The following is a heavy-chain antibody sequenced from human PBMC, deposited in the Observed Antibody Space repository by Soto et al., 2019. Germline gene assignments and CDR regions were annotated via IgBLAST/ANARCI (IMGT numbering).Heavy chain of an antibody. CDR3: AADSEVENSSSWCMDG. CDR2: IVVGSGNT. V-gene: IGHV1-58*01. Sequence: ASVKVSCKASGFTFTSSAVQWVRQARGQRLEWIGWIVVGSGNTNYAQKFQERVTITRDMSTSTAYMELSSLRSEDTAVYYCAADSEVENSSSWCMDGWGQGTTVTVS. J-gene: IGHJ6*02. CDR1: GFTFTSSA. D-gene: IGHD6-13*01.